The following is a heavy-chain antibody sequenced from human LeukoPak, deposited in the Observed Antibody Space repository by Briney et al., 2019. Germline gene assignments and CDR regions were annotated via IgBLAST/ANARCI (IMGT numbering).Heavy chain of an antibody. CDR1: GFPLSSLP. Sequence: GAPLRLSCAASGFPLSSLPMSWVRQAPGKALECVSAIRCSNGSTYYAASVKGRFTISRDNSKNTLYLQMNSLRAEDTAVYYCAKERDVLLWPGSAFDYWGQGTLVTVSS. J-gene: IGHJ4*02. CDR2: IRCSNGST. CDR3: AKERDVLLWPGSAFDY. D-gene: IGHD3-10*02. V-gene: IGHV3-23*01.